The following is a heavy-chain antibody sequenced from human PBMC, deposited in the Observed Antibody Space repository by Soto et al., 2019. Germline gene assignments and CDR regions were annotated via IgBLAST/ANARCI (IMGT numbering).Heavy chain of an antibody. Sequence: PGGSLRLSCAASGFTFSSYAMSWVRQAPGKGLEWVSAISGSGGSTYYADSVKGRFTISRDNSKNTLYLQMNSLRAEDTAVYYCAKDARRLEWLVPIYFDYWGQGTLVTVSS. CDR2: ISGSGGST. D-gene: IGHD6-19*01. V-gene: IGHV3-23*01. CDR3: AKDARRLEWLVPIYFDY. CDR1: GFTFSSYA. J-gene: IGHJ4*02.